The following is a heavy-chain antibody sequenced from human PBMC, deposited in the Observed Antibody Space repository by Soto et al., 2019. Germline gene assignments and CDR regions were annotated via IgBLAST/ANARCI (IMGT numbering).Heavy chain of an antibody. V-gene: IGHV1-18*01. J-gene: IGHJ5*02. D-gene: IGHD6-13*01. CDR2: ISAYNGNT. CDR3: AREESSSSWTPTNWFDP. Sequence: ASVKVSCKASGYTFTSYGISWVRQAPGQGLEWMGWISAYNGNTNYAQKLQGRVTMTTDTSTSTAYMELRSLRSDDTAVYYRAREESSSSWTPTNWFDPWGQGTLVTVSS. CDR1: GYTFTSYG.